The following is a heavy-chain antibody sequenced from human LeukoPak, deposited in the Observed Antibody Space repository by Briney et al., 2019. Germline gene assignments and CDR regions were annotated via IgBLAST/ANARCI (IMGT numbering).Heavy chain of an antibody. J-gene: IGHJ4*02. CDR3: AKGPFYYYDSSGFLPLDY. Sequence: GGSLRLSCEASGFTFSSYAMSWVRQAPGKGLEWVSAISGSGGSTYYADSVKGRFTISRDNSKNTLYLQMNSLRAEDTAVYYCAKGPFYYYDSSGFLPLDYWGQGTLVTVSS. CDR2: ISGSGGST. V-gene: IGHV3-23*01. D-gene: IGHD3-22*01. CDR1: GFTFSSYA.